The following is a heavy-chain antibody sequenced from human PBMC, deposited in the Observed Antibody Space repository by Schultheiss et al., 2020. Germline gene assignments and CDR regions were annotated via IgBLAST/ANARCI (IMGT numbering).Heavy chain of an antibody. CDR1: EFTFSNYW. V-gene: IGHV3-53*01. Sequence: GESLKISCAASEFTFSNYWMHWVRQAPGKGLEWVSVIYSGGSTYYADSVKGRFTISRDNSKNTLYLQMNSLRVEDTAIYYCARDQSWTQLFDYWGQGTLVTVSS. CDR2: IYSGGST. CDR3: ARDQSWTQLFDY. J-gene: IGHJ4*02. D-gene: IGHD1-1*01.